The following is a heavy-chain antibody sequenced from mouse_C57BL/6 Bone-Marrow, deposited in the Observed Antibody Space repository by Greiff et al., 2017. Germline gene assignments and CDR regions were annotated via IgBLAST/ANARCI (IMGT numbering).Heavy chain of an antibody. CDR1: GFTFSDYG. CDR3: AREAYYSNPFAY. V-gene: IGHV5-17*01. J-gene: IGHJ3*01. Sequence: EVMLVESGGGLVKPGGSLKLSCAASGFTFSDYGMHWVRQAPEKGLEWVAYISSGSSTIYYADTVKGRFTISRDNAKNTLFLQMTSLRSEDTAMYYCAREAYYSNPFAYWGQGTLVTVSA. D-gene: IGHD2-5*01. CDR2: ISSGSSTI.